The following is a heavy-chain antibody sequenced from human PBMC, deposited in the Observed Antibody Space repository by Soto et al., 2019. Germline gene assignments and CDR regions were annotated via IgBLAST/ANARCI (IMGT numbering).Heavy chain of an antibody. CDR2: IYYSGNT. V-gene: IGHV4-39*01. D-gene: IGHD3-10*01. CDR3: ARGGSGTWQWFAP. Sequence: QLQLQESGPGLVKPSETLSLTCTVAGASVSNISYFCVWIRQPPGKGLEWIGSIYYSGNTYYSPSRNSRVTISVDTSKNQFSLTLNSLTASDPAVYSCARGGSGTWQWFAPWGQGTLVTVSS. J-gene: IGHJ5*02. CDR1: GASVSNISYF.